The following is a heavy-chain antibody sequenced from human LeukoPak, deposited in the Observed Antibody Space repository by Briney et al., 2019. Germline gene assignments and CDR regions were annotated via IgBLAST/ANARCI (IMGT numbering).Heavy chain of an antibody. Sequence: GGSLRLSCAASGFTFSSYGMHWVRQAPGKGLEWVAVMSDDGNNKYYVDSVKGRFTISRDNSKNTPYLQMNSLRAEDTAVYYCVQWEPTLFDYWGQGTLVTVSS. CDR3: VQWEPTLFDY. V-gene: IGHV3-30*03. J-gene: IGHJ4*02. CDR2: MSDDGNNK. D-gene: IGHD1-26*01. CDR1: GFTFSSYG.